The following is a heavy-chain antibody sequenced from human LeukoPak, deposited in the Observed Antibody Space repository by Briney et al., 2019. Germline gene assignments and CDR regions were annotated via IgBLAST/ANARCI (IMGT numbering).Heavy chain of an antibody. D-gene: IGHD3-22*01. J-gene: IGHJ4*02. CDR3: ARSASSGYYYLDDY. CDR1: GYTFTVYY. Sequence: ASVRVSSMASGYTFTVYYMHWVRQAPGQGLEWMGWINPNSGGTNYAQKFQGRDTMTRDTSISTAYMERSRLRSDDTAVYYCARSASSGYYYLDDYWGQGTLVTVSS. V-gene: IGHV1-2*02. CDR2: INPNSGGT.